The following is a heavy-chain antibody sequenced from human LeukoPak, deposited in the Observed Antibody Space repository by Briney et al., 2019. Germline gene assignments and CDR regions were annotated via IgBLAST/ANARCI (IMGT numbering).Heavy chain of an antibody. J-gene: IGHJ6*02. CDR3: ARGVYDFWTEDEAYYGMDV. Sequence: GGSLRLSCAASGFTVSSNYMSWVRQAPGKGLEWVSVIYSGGSTYYADSVKGRFTISRDNSKNTLYLQMNSLRAEDTAVYYCARGVYDFWTEDEAYYGMDVWGQGTTVTASS. CDR1: GFTVSSNY. V-gene: IGHV3-66*01. D-gene: IGHD3-3*01. CDR2: IYSGGST.